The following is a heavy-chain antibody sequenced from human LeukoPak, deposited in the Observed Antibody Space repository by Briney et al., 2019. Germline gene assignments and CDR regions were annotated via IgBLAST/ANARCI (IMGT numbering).Heavy chain of an antibody. CDR2: INHSGST. Sequence: PSETLSLTCAVYGGSFSGYYWSWIRQPPGKGLEWIGEINHSGSTNYNPSLKSRVTISVDTSKNQFSLKLSSVTAADTAVYYCARAKALGYCSGGSCYPRGLDPWGQGTLVTVSS. CDR1: GGSFSGYY. D-gene: IGHD2-15*01. CDR3: ARAKALGYCSGGSCYPRGLDP. J-gene: IGHJ5*02. V-gene: IGHV4-34*01.